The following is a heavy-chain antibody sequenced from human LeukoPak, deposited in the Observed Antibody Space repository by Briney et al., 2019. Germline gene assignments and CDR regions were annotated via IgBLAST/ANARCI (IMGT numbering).Heavy chain of an antibody. J-gene: IGHJ4*02. CDR3: AKGGVRYFDWLHDY. Sequence: GGSLRLSCAASGFIFSNYAMHWVRQAPGKGLEWVAVISYDGSNKYYADSVKGRFTISRDNSKNSLYLQMNSLRTEDTALYYCAKGGVRYFDWLHDYWGQGTLVTVSS. CDR1: GFIFSNYA. V-gene: IGHV3-30*04. CDR2: ISYDGSNK. D-gene: IGHD3-9*01.